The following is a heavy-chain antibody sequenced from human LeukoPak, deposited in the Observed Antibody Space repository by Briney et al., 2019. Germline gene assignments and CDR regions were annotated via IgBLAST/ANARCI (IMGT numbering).Heavy chain of an antibody. CDR1: GFTFSSYA. CDR2: ISYDGSNK. V-gene: IGHV3-30-3*01. CDR3: ARVRDYGDYIRNYYYYGMDV. Sequence: GSLRLSCAASGFTFSSYAMHWVRQASGKGLEWVAVISYDGSNKYYADSVKGRFTISRDNSKNTLYLQMNSLRAEDTAVYYCARVRDYGDYIRNYYYYGMDVWGQGTTVTVSS. J-gene: IGHJ6*02. D-gene: IGHD4-17*01.